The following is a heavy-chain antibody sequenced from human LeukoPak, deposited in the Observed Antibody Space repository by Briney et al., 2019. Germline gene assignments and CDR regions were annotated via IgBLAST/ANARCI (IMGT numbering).Heavy chain of an antibody. J-gene: IGHJ6*02. D-gene: IGHD6-19*01. V-gene: IGHV1-69*13. Sequence: GASVNVSCTASGGTFSSYAISWVRQAPGQGLEWMGGIIPIFGTANYAQKFQGRVTITADESTSTAYMELSSLRSEDTAVYYCARVEKAVAGTSVYYYGMDVWGQGTTVTVSS. CDR1: GGTFSSYA. CDR3: ARVEKAVAGTSVYYYGMDV. CDR2: IIPIFGTA.